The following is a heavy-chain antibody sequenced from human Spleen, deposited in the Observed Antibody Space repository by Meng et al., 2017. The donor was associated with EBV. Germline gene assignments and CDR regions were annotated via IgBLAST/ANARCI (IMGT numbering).Heavy chain of an antibody. J-gene: IGHJ4*02. V-gene: IGHV3-74*01. CDR2: LNEDGRTT. CDR3: SRDLAGPYDD. D-gene: IGHD3-3*02. Sequence: EVQLWESAGALVQPGGPLRLSCAASGFTFSSNWMHWVRQAPGKGLEWISRLNEDGRTTSYADSVQGRFTISRDNTRNTLYLQMHSLRAEDTALYFCSRDLAGPYDDWGQGTLVTVSS. CDR1: GFTFSSNW.